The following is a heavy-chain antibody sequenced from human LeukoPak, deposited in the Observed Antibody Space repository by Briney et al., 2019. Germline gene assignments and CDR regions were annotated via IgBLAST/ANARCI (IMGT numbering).Heavy chain of an antibody. CDR3: ARRYYDNSGYRFYFDS. CDR1: GGSISSGGYC. V-gene: IGHV4-31*03. Sequence: SETLSLTCSVSGGSISSGGYCWSWIRQHPGEGLELIGYIYYSGSTYYNPSLRSRVTISVDTSKNQFSLKLSSMTAADTAVYYCARRYYDNSGYRFYFDSWGQGTLVTVSP. CDR2: IYYSGST. J-gene: IGHJ4*02. D-gene: IGHD3-22*01.